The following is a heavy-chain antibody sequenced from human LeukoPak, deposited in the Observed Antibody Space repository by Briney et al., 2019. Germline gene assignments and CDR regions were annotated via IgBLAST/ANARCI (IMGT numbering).Heavy chain of an antibody. J-gene: IGHJ6*03. V-gene: IGHV6-1*01. Sequence: SQTLSLTCAISGDSVSSSSAAWNWIRQSPSRGLEWLGRTYYRSKWYNNYAVSVKSRITINPDTSKNQFSLKLSSVTAADTAVYYCAREARYYYGSGNTKYYYYYYMDVWGKGTTVTVSS. CDR3: AREARYYYGSGNTKYYYYYYMDV. D-gene: IGHD3-10*01. CDR1: GDSVSSSSAA. CDR2: TYYRSKWYN.